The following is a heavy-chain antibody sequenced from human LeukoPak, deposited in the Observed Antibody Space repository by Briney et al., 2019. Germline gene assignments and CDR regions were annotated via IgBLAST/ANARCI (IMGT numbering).Heavy chain of an antibody. CDR2: INHSGST. D-gene: IGHD1-26*01. V-gene: IGHV4-34*01. Sequence: SETLSLTCAVYGGSFRGYYWTWIRQPPGKGLEWIGEINHSGSTNYNPSLTSRVTMSVDTSKNQFSLRLTSVTVADTAVYYCARTPYRGSNSGSYTDSWGQGTLVTVSS. CDR1: GGSFRGYY. J-gene: IGHJ4*02. CDR3: ARTPYRGSNSGSYTDS.